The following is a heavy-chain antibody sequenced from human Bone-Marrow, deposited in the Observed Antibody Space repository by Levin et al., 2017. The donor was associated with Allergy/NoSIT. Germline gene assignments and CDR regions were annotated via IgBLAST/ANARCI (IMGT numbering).Heavy chain of an antibody. CDR3: AKDLDMVRGVIGIGFDY. CDR1: GFTFSSYG. J-gene: IGHJ4*02. D-gene: IGHD3-10*01. Sequence: GGSLRLSCAASGFTFSSYGMHWVRQAPGKGLEWVAVISYDGSNKYYADSVKGRFTISRDNSKNTLYLQMNSLRAEDTAVYYCAKDLDMVRGVIGIGFDYWGQGTLVTVSS. V-gene: IGHV3-30*18. CDR2: ISYDGSNK.